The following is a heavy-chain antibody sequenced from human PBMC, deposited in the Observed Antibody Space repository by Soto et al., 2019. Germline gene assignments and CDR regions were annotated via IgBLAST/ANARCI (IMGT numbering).Heavy chain of an antibody. Sequence: QVQLVQSGAEVKKPGSSVKVSCKASGGTFSSYAISWVRQAPGQGLEWMGGIIPIFGTANYAQKFQGRVTMTADKSTSTAYMELSSLRSEDTAVYYCAREGNWNKLREGVYGIDVWGQWTTVTVSS. D-gene: IGHD1-20*01. V-gene: IGHV1-69*06. CDR1: GGTFSSYA. J-gene: IGHJ6*02. CDR3: AREGNWNKLREGVYGIDV. CDR2: IIPIFGTA.